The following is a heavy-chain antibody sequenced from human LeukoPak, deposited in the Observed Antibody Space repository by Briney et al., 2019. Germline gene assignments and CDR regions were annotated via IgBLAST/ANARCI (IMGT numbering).Heavy chain of an antibody. CDR2: IYSGGST. D-gene: IGHD3-10*01. Sequence: GGSLRLSCAASGFTVSSNYMSWVRRAPGKGLEWVSVIYSGGSTYYADSVKGRFTISRDNSKNTLYLQMNSLRAEDTAVYYCAKSLGSGEYYFDYWGQGTLVTVSS. CDR3: AKSLGSGEYYFDY. CDR1: GFTVSSNY. J-gene: IGHJ4*02. V-gene: IGHV3-53*01.